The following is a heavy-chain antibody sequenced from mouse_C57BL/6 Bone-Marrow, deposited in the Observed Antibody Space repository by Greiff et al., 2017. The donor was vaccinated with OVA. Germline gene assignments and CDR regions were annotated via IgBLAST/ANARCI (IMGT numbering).Heavy chain of an antibody. Sequence: QVHVKQPGADLVKPGASVKVSCKASGYTFTSYWMHWVKQRPGQGLEWIGRIHPAGSDTNYNQKFKGKATLTVDKSSSTAYMHLSSLTSEDSAVYYCAICSNYVLFDYWGQGTTLTVSS. CDR3: AICSNYVLFDY. CDR2: IHPAGSDT. J-gene: IGHJ2*01. V-gene: IGHV1-74*01. D-gene: IGHD2-5*01. CDR1: GYTFTSYW.